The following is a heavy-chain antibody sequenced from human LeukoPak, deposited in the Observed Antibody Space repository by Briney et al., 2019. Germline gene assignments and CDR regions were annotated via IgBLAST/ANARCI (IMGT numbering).Heavy chain of an antibody. Sequence: ASVKVSCKASGYTFASYGISWVRQAPGQGLEWMGWISAYNGNTNYAQKLQGRVTMTTDTSTSTAYMELRSLRSDDTAVYYCASSPLSSSTPDDYYYGMDVWGQGTTVTVSS. D-gene: IGHD2-2*01. J-gene: IGHJ6*02. V-gene: IGHV1-18*01. CDR3: ASSPLSSSTPDDYYYGMDV. CDR1: GYTFASYG. CDR2: ISAYNGNT.